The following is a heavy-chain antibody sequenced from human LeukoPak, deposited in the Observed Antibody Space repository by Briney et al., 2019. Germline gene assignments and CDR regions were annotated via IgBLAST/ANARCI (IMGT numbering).Heavy chain of an antibody. CDR1: GGSISSSSYY. D-gene: IGHD2-21*02. CDR2: IYYSGST. CDR3: ARDCRGDLDY. J-gene: IGHJ4*02. V-gene: IGHV4-39*07. Sequence: SVTLSLTCTVSGGSISSSSYYWGWIRQPPGKGLEWIGSIYYSGSTYYNPSLKSRVTISVDTSKNQFSLKLSSVTAADTAVYYCARDCRGDLDYWGQGTLVTVSS.